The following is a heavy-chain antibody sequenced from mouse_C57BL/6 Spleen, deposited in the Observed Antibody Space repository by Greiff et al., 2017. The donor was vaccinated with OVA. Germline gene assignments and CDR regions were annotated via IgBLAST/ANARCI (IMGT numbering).Heavy chain of an antibody. J-gene: IGHJ2*01. V-gene: IGHV1-64*01. CDR1: GYTFTSYW. Sequence: HVQLQQPGAELVKPGASVKLSCKASGYTFTSYWMHWVKQRPGPGLEWIGMIHPNSGSTNYNEKFKSKATLTVDKSSSTAYMQLSSLTSEDSAVYYCARSLLGSPDYWGQGTTLTVSS. CDR2: IHPNSGST. D-gene: IGHD4-1*01. CDR3: ARSLLGSPDY.